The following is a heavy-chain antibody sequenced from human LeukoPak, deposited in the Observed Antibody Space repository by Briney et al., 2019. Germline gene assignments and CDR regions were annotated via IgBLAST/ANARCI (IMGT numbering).Heavy chain of an antibody. Sequence: GGSLRLSCAASGFTFTSYSMNWVRQAPGKGLEWVSYISGSSSDIHYADSVKGRFTISRDNSKNTLYLQMNSLRAEDTAVYYCARDSKDYYGSGSFWGQGTLVTVSS. CDR3: ARDSKDYYGSGSF. J-gene: IGHJ4*02. V-gene: IGHV3-48*01. D-gene: IGHD3-10*01. CDR1: GFTFTSYS. CDR2: ISGSSSDI.